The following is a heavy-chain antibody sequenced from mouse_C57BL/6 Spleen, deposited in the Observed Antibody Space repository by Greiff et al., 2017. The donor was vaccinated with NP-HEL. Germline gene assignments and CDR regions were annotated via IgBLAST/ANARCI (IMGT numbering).Heavy chain of an antibody. CDR2: IDPNSGGT. D-gene: IGHD1-1*01. CDR3: ARWGTTVVARSYYAMDY. Sequence: QVQLQQSGAELVKPGASVKLSCKASGYTFTSYWMHWVKQRPGRGLEWIGRIDPNSGGTKYNEKFKSKATLTVDKPSSTAYMQLSSLTSEDSAVYYCARWGTTVVARSYYAMDYWGQGTSVTVSS. CDR1: GYTFTSYW. J-gene: IGHJ4*01. V-gene: IGHV1-72*01.